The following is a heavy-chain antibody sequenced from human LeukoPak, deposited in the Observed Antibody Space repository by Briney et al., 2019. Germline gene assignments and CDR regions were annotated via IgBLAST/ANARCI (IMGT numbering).Heavy chain of an antibody. V-gene: IGHV3-23*01. CDR3: AKDPYGSGSYSWFDP. Sequence: GGSLRLSCAASGFTFSSFAMSWDRQAPGKGLEWVSAISGSGGNTYYADSVKGRFTISRDNSKNTLYLQMNNLRAEDTAVYYCAKDPYGSGSYSWFDPWGQGTLFTVSS. J-gene: IGHJ5*02. CDR1: GFTFSSFA. D-gene: IGHD3-10*01. CDR2: ISGSGGNT.